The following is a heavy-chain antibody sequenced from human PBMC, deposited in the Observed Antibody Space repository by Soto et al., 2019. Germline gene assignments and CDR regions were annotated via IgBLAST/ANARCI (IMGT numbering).Heavy chain of an antibody. Sequence: GGVRQNPGQGPEWMGWISAYNGNTNYAQKVQGRVTMTTDTSTSTADMELRSLRSDDTAVYYCARHPRDSFAMDVWGQGTTVTVSS. J-gene: IGHJ6*02. CDR2: ISAYNGNT. V-gene: IGHV1-18*01. CDR3: ARHPRDSFAMDV.